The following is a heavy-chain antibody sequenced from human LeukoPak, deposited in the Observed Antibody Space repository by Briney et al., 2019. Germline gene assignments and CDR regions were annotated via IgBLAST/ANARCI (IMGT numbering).Heavy chain of an antibody. Sequence: GGSLRLSCAASGFTFSNAWRSWVRQAPGKGLEWVGQIKSKTDGGTTDYAAPVKGRFTISRDDSKNTLYLQMNSLKTEDTAVYFCTTDRATYYDFWSGSRWGQGTLVTVSS. CDR3: TTDRATYYDFWSGSR. CDR2: IKSKTDGGTT. V-gene: IGHV3-15*01. J-gene: IGHJ4*02. D-gene: IGHD3-3*01. CDR1: GFTFSNAW.